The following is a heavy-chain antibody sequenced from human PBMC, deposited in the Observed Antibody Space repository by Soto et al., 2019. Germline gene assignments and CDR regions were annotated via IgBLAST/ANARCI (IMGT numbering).Heavy chain of an antibody. CDR3: AKDRPLVWLYGDPTSDYYYMDV. CDR2: ISGSGGST. V-gene: IGHV3-23*01. Sequence: PGGSLRLSCAASGFTFSSYAMSWVRQAPGKGLEWVSAISGSGGSTYYADSVKGRFTISRDNSKNTLYLQMNSLRAEDTAVYYCAKDRPLVWLYGDPTSDYYYMDVWGKGTTVTVSS. CDR1: GFTFSSYA. D-gene: IGHD4-17*01. J-gene: IGHJ6*03.